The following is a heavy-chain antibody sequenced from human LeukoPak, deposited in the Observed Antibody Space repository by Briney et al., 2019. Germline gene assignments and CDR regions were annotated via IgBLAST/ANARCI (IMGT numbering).Heavy chain of an antibody. CDR3: ARDGDRSGYYMGMYNWFDP. Sequence: GGSLRLSCAASGFTFSSYGMDWVRQAPGKGLEWLANIREDESEINYVDSVKGRFTISRDNAKNSLYLQMNSLRAEDTAVYYCARDGDRSGYYMGMYNWFDPWGQGTLVTVSS. V-gene: IGHV3-7*03. J-gene: IGHJ5*02. D-gene: IGHD3-3*01. CDR2: IREDESEI. CDR1: GFTFSSYG.